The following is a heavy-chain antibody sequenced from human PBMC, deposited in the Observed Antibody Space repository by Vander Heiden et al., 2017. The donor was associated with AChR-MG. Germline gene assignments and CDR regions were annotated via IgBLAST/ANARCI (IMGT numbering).Heavy chain of an antibody. J-gene: IGHJ4*02. CDR1: GFPFSSYA. CDR2: ISGGGGST. Sequence: EVQLLESGGGLVQPGGSLGLSCAASGFPFSSYAMTGVRQAPGKGLEWVSAISGGGGSTYYADSVKGRFTISRDNSKNTLYLQMNSLRAEDTAVYYCAKRYSSGWSFDSWGQGTLVTVSS. V-gene: IGHV3-23*01. CDR3: AKRYSSGWSFDS. D-gene: IGHD6-19*01.